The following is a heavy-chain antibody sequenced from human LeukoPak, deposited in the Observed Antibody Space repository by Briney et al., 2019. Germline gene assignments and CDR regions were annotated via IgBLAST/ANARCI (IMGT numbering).Heavy chain of an antibody. CDR3: ARGGSAYIDSDTTCLDP. D-gene: IGHD5-12*01. CDR2: VSGYNGDT. J-gene: IGHJ5*02. CDR1: GYTFTSYG. V-gene: IGHV1-18*01. Sequence: ASVKVSCKASGYTFTSYGINWVRQAPGQGLEWMGWVSGYNGDTNYVQKIQARVTMTTDTSTSTAYMELRSLRSDDTAVYYCARGGSAYIDSDTTCLDPWGQGTLVTVAS.